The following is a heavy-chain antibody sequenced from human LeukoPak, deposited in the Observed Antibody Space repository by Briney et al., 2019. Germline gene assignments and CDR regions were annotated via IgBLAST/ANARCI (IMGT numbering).Heavy chain of an antibody. CDR1: GFILSNYE. D-gene: IGHD3-10*01. J-gene: IGHJ4*02. V-gene: IGHV3-48*03. Sequence: PGGSLRLSCAASGFILSNYEMNWVRQAPGKGLEWVSYISSSVSITYYADSVKGRFTISRDNSKNTLYLEVISLTAEDTAVYYCAKDDAWLRFGEWSQGTLVTVSS. CDR2: ISSSVSIT. CDR3: AKDDAWLRFGE.